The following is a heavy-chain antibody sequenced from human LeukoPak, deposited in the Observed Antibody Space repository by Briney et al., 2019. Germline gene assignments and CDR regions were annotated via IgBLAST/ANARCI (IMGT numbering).Heavy chain of an antibody. Sequence: PSETLSLTCTVSGASISSYYWSWLRQPAGKGLEWTGRIYTSGSTNYNPSLKSRVTMSVDTSKNQFSLKLSSVTAADTAVYYCARGGDGIAAADNFDYWGQGTLVTVSS. CDR3: ARGGDGIAAADNFDY. V-gene: IGHV4-4*07. CDR1: GASISSYY. J-gene: IGHJ4*02. D-gene: IGHD6-13*01. CDR2: IYTSGST.